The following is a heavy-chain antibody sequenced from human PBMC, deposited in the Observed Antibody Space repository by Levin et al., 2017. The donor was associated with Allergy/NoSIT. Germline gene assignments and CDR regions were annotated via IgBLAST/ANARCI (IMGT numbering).Heavy chain of an antibody. CDR1: GGSISSYY. CDR2: IYYSGST. D-gene: IGHD1-26*01. V-gene: IGHV4-59*01. CDR3: ARSTTDRSWFDP. Sequence: GSLRLSCTVSGGSISSYYWSWIRQPPGKGLEWIGYIYYSGSTNYNPSLKSRVTISVDTSKNQFSLKLSSVTAADTAVYYCARSTTDRSWFDPWGQGTLVTVSS. J-gene: IGHJ5*02.